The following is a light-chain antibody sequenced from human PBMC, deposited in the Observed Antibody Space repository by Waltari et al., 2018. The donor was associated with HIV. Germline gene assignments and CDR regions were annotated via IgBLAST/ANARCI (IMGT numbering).Light chain of an antibody. J-gene: IGKJ4*01. CDR2: EVS. CDR1: ETLLHSDGKTY. CDR3: MQSAQFPVT. V-gene: IGKV2D-29*01. Sequence: EIVMTQTPPSLSVTPGQAASISCKSSETLLHSDGKTYFYWDVQKTGLPPQLLFYEVSNRFAGVPDRFSGSGSGTDFTLILSRVEAEDVGVYYCMQSAQFPVTFGGGTKVEI.